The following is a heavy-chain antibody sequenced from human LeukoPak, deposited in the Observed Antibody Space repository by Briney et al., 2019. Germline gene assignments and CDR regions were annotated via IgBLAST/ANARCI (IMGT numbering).Heavy chain of an antibody. CDR1: GYTFTGYY. CDR3: ASGDIVVVPAAIQPVDY. Sequence: GASVKVSCTASGYTFTGYYMHWVRQAPGQGLEWMGRINPNSGGTNYAQKFQGRVTMTRDTSISTAYMELSRLRSDDTAVYYCASGDIVVVPAAIQPVDYWGQGTLVTVSS. CDR2: INPNSGGT. V-gene: IGHV1-2*06. D-gene: IGHD2-2*01. J-gene: IGHJ4*02.